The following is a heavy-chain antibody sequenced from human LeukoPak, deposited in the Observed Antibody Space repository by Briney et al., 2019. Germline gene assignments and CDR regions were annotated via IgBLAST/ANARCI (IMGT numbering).Heavy chain of an antibody. CDR3: ARAYQPLGGLSFPDS. J-gene: IGHJ5*01. Sequence: EASVKVSCKASGYTFTSYAMNWVRQAPGQGLEWMGWINTNTGNPTYAQDFTGRFVFSLDTSVSTAYLQISSLRAEDTAVYYCARAYQPLGGLSFPDSWGQGTLVTVSS. CDR1: GYTFTSYA. CDR2: INTNTGNP. V-gene: IGHV7-4-1*02. D-gene: IGHD3-16*02.